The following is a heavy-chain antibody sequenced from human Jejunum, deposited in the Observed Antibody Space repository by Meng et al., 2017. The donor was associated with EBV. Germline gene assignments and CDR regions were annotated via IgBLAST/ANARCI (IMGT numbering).Heavy chain of an antibody. CDR1: GFSRSTSAVG. Sequence: ITLKESGPTLVKPPQTLTLSCTFSGFSRSTSAVGVGWIRQPPEKALEWLALIYGGDDKHYSPSLKSRLAITMDTSKNQVVLTMIDMDPVDTATYYCAHRVRDTVNFDYWGQGTLVTVSS. V-gene: IGHV2-5*02. CDR2: IYGGDDK. J-gene: IGHJ4*02. D-gene: IGHD3-22*01. CDR3: AHRVRDTVNFDY.